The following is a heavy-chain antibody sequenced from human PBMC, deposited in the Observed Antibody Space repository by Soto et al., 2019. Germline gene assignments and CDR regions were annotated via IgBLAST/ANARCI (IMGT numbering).Heavy chain of an antibody. V-gene: IGHV1-2*04. CDR3: ARSGGGGDYAADYGMDV. CDR1: RYSFTCNY. D-gene: IGHD4-17*01. CDR2: INPNSGGT. J-gene: IGHJ6*02. Sequence: SVKVSCTDVRYSFTCNYMHWVRQAPGQGLEWMGWINPNSGGTNYAQKFQGWVTMTRDTSISTAYMELSRLRSDDRAVYYCARSGGGGDYAADYGMDVWGQGTTVTVPS.